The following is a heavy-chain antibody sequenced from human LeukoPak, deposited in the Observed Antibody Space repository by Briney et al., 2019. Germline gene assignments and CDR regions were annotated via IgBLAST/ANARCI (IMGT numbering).Heavy chain of an antibody. CDR1: GFTFSNSG. J-gene: IGHJ4*02. V-gene: IGHV3-NL1*01. CDR2: IDKGGGTT. Sequence: GRSLRLSCAASGFTFSNSGMHWVRLAPGKGLEWVSGIDKGGGTTYYADSVKGRFTISRDNSKNTLYLQMSSLRAEDTAVYYCAKDLSWWGSDCWGQGTLVTVS. D-gene: IGHD2-21*01. CDR3: AKDLSWWGSDC.